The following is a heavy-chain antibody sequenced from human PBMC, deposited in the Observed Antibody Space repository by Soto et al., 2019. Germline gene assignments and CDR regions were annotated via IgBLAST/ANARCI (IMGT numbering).Heavy chain of an antibody. D-gene: IGHD3-10*01. CDR2: ISSSSSYI. CDR3: VRVVLLWSGEWPYPSAFDI. V-gene: IGHV3-21*01. CDR1: GFTFSSYS. J-gene: IGHJ3*02. Sequence: GGSLRLSCAASGFTFSSYSMNWVRQAPGKGLEWVSSISSSSSYIYYADSVKGRFTISRDNAKNSLYLQMNSLRAEDTAVYYCVRVVLLWSGEWPYPSAFDIWGQGTMVTVSS.